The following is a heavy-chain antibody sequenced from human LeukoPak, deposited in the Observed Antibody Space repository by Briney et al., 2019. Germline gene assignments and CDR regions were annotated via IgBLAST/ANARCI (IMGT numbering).Heavy chain of an antibody. CDR3: ARVHNTVH. Sequence: PGGSLRLSCAASGFSLSDYYVTWLRQVPGKGLEWLSYIKSGPPIIFYADSVKGRFSVSRDNANNSVHLQMTNLRDDDTAVYYCARVHNTVHWGQGVQVTVSS. CDR1: GFSLSDYY. CDR2: IKSGPPII. J-gene: IGHJ4*02. D-gene: IGHD4-11*01. V-gene: IGHV3-11*04.